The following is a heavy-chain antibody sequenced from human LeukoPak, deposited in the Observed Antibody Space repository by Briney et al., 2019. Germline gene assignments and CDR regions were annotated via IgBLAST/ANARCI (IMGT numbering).Heavy chain of an antibody. V-gene: IGHV1-2*02. CDR2: VNPKTGAT. J-gene: IGHJ4*02. CDR1: GYTFTDYN. Sequence: ASVKVSCKASGYTFTDYNVYWVRQAPEQGLQWMGWVNPKTGATVYAQNFQGRVTMTRDTSIRTAYMQLSGLTSDDTAVYYCARRYCSGGSCIPDYWGQGTLVTVSS. D-gene: IGHD2-15*01. CDR3: ARRYCSGGSCIPDY.